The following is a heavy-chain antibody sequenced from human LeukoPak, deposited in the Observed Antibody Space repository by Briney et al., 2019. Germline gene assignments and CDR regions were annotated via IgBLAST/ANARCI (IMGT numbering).Heavy chain of an antibody. CDR1: GGSISSYY. J-gene: IGHJ4*02. D-gene: IGHD3-22*01. V-gene: IGHV4-59*01. CDR3: ARGGDDGSGYHWYYFDY. CDR2: IYYSGST. Sequence: PSETLSLTCTVSGGSISSYYWSWVRQPPGKGLEWIGYIYYSGSTNYNPSLKSRVTISVDTSKNQFSLKLSSVTAADTAVYYCARGGDDGSGYHWYYFDYWGQGTLVTVSS.